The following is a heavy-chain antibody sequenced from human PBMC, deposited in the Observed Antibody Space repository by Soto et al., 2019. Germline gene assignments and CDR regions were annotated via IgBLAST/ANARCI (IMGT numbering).Heavy chain of an antibody. CDR2: IKSKKDGETT. CDR3: GVDSHGSISH. J-gene: IGHJ4*02. D-gene: IGHD3-10*01. CDR1: GFTFSNVW. V-gene: IGHV3-15*07. Sequence: GGSLRLSCAASGFTFSNVWMNWVRQAPGKGLEWVGRIKSKKDGETTDYAAPVEGRFTVSRDDSKNSFYLYMNSLKSEDTAVYYCGVDSHGSISHWGQGSLVTVSS.